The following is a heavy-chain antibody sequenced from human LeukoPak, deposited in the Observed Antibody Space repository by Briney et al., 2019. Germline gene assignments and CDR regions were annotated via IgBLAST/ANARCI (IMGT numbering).Heavy chain of an antibody. CDR2: IWHSGIT. CDR3: ARDNYDSSGMDYFDR. Sequence: PSETQSLTCTVSGVSFHNYYWSWIRQPPGKGLEWIANIWHSGITNYNPSLKSRVTISVDPSKNQFSLRLSSVTAADTAVYYCARDNYDSSGMDYFDRWGQGTLVTVAS. V-gene: IGHV4-59*12. J-gene: IGHJ4*02. D-gene: IGHD3-22*01. CDR1: GVSFHNYY.